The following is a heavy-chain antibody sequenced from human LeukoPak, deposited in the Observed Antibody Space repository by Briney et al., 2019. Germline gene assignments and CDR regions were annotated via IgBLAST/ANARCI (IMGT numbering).Heavy chain of an antibody. CDR2: ISWNSGSI. Sequence: GRSLRLSCAASGFTFDDYAMHWVRQAPGKGLEWVSGISWNSGSIGNADSVKGRFTISRDNAKNSLYLQMNSLRAEDTALYYCAKDARNWNYGYFDYWGQGTLVTVSS. J-gene: IGHJ4*02. CDR1: GFTFDDYA. V-gene: IGHV3-9*01. CDR3: AKDARNWNYGYFDY. D-gene: IGHD1-7*01.